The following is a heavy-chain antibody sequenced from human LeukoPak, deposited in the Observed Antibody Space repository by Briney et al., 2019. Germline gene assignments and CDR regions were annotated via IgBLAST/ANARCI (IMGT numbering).Heavy chain of an antibody. CDR2: IYYSGST. J-gene: IGHJ1*01. D-gene: IGHD1-26*01. Sequence: AETLSLTCTVSGGCISNYYWSWIRQPPGKGLEWIGYIYYSGSTYYNPSLSSRVTISVDTSKNQFSLNLNSVTAADTAVYYCARALSGTYGLFQHWGQGTLVTVSS. V-gene: IGHV4-59*01. CDR3: ARALSGTYGLFQH. CDR1: GGCISNYY.